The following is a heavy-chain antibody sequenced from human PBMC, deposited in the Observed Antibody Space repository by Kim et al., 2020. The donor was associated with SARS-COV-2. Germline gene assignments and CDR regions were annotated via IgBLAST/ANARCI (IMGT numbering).Heavy chain of an antibody. D-gene: IGHD5-18*01. V-gene: IGHV3-48*03. CDR2: ISSSGSTI. J-gene: IGHJ6*02. Sequence: GGSLRLSCAASGFTFSSYEMNWVRQAPGKGLEWVSYISSSGSTIYYADSVKGRFTISRDNAKNSLYLQMNSLRAEDTAVYYCARESEGIQLWSPYYYYYYGMDVWGQGTTVTVSS. CDR3: ARESEGIQLWSPYYYYYYGMDV. CDR1: GFTFSSYE.